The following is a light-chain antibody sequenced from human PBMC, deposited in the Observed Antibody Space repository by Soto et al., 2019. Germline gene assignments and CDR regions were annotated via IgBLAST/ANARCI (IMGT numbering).Light chain of an antibody. CDR2: EVS. Sequence: QSVLTQPASVSGSPGQSITISCTGTSSDVGGYNYVSWYQLHPGKAPKLIIYEVSHRPSGASNHFSGYKSGNTASLTISGLQAEDEADYYCSSYTSTSTPCVVGTGTKVTVL. CDR3: SSYTSTSTPCV. CDR1: SSDVGGYNY. J-gene: IGLJ1*01. V-gene: IGLV2-14*01.